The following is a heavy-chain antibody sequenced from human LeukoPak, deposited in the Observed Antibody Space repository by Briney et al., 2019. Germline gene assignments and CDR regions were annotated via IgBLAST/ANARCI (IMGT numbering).Heavy chain of an antibody. CDR2: IHYSGST. J-gene: IGHJ4*02. CDR3: ARVPRNYDSSGYYLDY. D-gene: IGHD3-22*01. V-gene: IGHV4-59*01. CDR1: GGSISSYY. Sequence: SETLSLTCTVSGGSISSYYWSWIRQPPGKGLEWIGYIHYSGSTNYNPSLKSRVTISVDTSKNQFSLKLSSVTAADTAVYYCARVPRNYDSSGYYLDYWGQGTLVTVSS.